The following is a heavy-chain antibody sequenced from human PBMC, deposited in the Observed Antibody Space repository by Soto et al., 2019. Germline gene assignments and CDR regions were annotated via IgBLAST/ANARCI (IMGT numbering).Heavy chain of an antibody. J-gene: IGHJ4*02. CDR1: GGSISRYY. CDR3: ARDSGVWFGELHRFDY. V-gene: IGHV4-4*07. CDR2: IYTSGST. Sequence: QVQLQESGPGLVKPSETLSLTCTVSGGSISRYYWSWIRQPAGKGLEWIGRIYTSGSTNYNPSLKSRVTMSVDTSKNQFSLKLSSVTAADTAVYYCARDSGVWFGELHRFDYWGQGTLVTVSS. D-gene: IGHD3-10*01.